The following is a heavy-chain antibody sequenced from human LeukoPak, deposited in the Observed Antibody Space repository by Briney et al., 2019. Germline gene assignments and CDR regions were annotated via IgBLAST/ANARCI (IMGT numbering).Heavy chain of an antibody. CDR2: IYYSGST. J-gene: IGHJ4*02. CDR3: ARIAVAEGGFDY. D-gene: IGHD6-19*01. Sequence: SETLSLTCTVSGGSITSYYWSWIRQPPGKGLEWIGYIYYSGSTSYNPSLKSRVTISVDTSKNQFSLKLSSVTAADTSVYYCARIAVAEGGFDYWGQGTLVTVSS. CDR1: GGSITSYY. V-gene: IGHV4-59*08.